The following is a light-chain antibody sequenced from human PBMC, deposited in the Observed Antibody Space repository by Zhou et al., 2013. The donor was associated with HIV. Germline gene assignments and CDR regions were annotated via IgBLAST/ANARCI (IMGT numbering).Light chain of an antibody. CDR1: QGISSY. V-gene: IGKV1-27*01. CDR2: AAS. J-gene: IGKJ5*01. CDR3: QKYNSAPIT. Sequence: DIQMTQSPSSLSASTGDRVTITCRASQGISSYLAWYQQKPGKAPKLLIYAASTLQSGVPSRFSGSGSGTDFTLTISSLQPEDVAIDYCQKYNSAPITIGQGTRLEIK.